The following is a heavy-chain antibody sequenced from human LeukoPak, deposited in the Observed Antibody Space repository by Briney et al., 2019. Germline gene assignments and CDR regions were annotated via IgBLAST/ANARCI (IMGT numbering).Heavy chain of an antibody. V-gene: IGHV3-11*01. D-gene: IGHD2-21*02. CDR1: GFTFSDYY. CDR2: ISSSGSTI. CDR3: ARVSCGGDCYSYYYYYYVDV. J-gene: IGHJ6*03. Sequence: GGSLRLSCAASGFTFSDYYMSWIRQAPGEGLEWVSYISSSGSTIYYADSVKGRFTISRDNAKNSLYLQMNSLRAEDTAVYYCARVSCGGDCYSYYYYYYVDVWGKGTTVTVSS.